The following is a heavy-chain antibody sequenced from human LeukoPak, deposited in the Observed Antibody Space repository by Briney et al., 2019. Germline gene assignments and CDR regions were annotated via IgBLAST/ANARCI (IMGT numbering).Heavy chain of an antibody. Sequence: SETLSLTCTVSGGSISSYYWSWIRQPPGKGLEWIGYIYYSGSTNYNPSLKSRVTISVDTSKNQFPLKLSSVTAADTAVYYCAGCDGYSGYDCWFDPWGQGTLVTVSS. D-gene: IGHD5-12*01. CDR2: IYYSGST. J-gene: IGHJ5*02. V-gene: IGHV4-59*08. CDR3: AGCDGYSGYDCWFDP. CDR1: GGSISSYY.